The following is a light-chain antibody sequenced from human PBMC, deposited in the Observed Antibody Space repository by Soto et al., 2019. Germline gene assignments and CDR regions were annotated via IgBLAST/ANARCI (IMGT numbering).Light chain of an antibody. CDR1: SSDVGGYDF. Sequence: QSALTQPASVSGSPGQSSTISFTGTSSDVGGYDFVSWYQHHPGKAPKLIIYDVNNRPSGLSNRFSVSKSGNTASLTISGLQTEDEADYYCCSYTSSHTRVFGTGTKVTVL. CDR2: DVN. V-gene: IGLV2-14*01. J-gene: IGLJ1*01. CDR3: CSYTSSHTRV.